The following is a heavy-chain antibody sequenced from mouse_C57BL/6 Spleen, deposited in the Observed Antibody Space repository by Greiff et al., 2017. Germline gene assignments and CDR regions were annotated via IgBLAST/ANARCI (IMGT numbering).Heavy chain of an antibody. J-gene: IGHJ1*03. CDR1: GYTFTDYN. V-gene: IGHV1-18*01. D-gene: IGHD2-4*01. CDR3: AREDDYDGGSWYFDV. CDR2: INPNNGGT. Sequence: DVQLQESGPELVKPGASVKLPCKASGYTFTDYNMDWVKQSHGKSLEWIGDINPNNGGTIYNQKFKGKATLTVDKSSSTAYMELRSLTSEDTAVYYCAREDDYDGGSWYFDVWGTGTTVTVSS.